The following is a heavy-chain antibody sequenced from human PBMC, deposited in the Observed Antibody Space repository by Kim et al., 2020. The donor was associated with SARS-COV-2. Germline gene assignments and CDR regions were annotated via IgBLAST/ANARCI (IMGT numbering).Heavy chain of an antibody. CDR3: ARDYYYDSSLVWPYYYYYYGMDV. V-gene: IGHV3-74*01. CDR1: GFTFSSYW. CDR2: INSDGSST. J-gene: IGHJ6*02. Sequence: GGSLRLSCAASGFTFSSYWMHWVRQAPGKGLVWVSRINSDGSSTSYADSVKGRFTISRDNAKNTLYLQMNSLRAEDTAVYYCARDYYYDSSLVWPYYYYYYGMDVWGQGTTVTVSS. D-gene: IGHD3-22*01.